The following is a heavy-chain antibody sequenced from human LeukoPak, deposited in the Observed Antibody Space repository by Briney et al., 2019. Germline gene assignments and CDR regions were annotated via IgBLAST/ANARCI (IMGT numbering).Heavy chain of an antibody. D-gene: IGHD6-13*01. V-gene: IGHV3-30*02. J-gene: IGHJ5*02. CDR3: TREGDSSSVGWFDP. CDR1: GFTFSTYG. Sequence: LPGGSLRLSCAASGFTFSTYGMHWVRQAPGKGLEWVAFIRYDGSDKYYADSVKGRFTISRDNSKNTLSLQMNSLRPEDTAVYYCTREGDSSSVGWFDPWGQGTLVTVSS. CDR2: IRYDGSDK.